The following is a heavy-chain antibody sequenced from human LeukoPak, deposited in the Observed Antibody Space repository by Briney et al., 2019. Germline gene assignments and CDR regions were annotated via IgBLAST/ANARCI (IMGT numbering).Heavy chain of an antibody. CDR1: GFTFSSYA. D-gene: IGHD2-2*01. J-gene: IGHJ4*02. V-gene: IGHV3-23*01. Sequence: PGGSLRLSCAASGFTFSSYAMSSVREAGGPGLKCFSGISGCVGGTYYADSVKSRFTISRDNSKNTLYLQMNSLRAEDTAVYYCAKEGGYCSSTSCYEDDYFDYWGQRTLVTVSS. CDR3: AKEGGYCSSTSCYEDDYFDY. CDR2: ISGCVGGT.